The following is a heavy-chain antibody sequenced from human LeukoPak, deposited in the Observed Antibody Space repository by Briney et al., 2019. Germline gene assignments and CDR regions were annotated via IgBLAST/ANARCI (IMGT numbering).Heavy chain of an antibody. D-gene: IGHD2-21*02. J-gene: IGHJ4*02. Sequence: PGGSLRLSCAASGFTFSDYYMSWIRQAPGKGLEWVSYISSSSSYTNYADSVKGRFTISRDNAKNSLYLQMNSLRAEDTAVYFCARSDYCGGDCYSSLSNYWGQGTLVTVSS. V-gene: IGHV3-11*06. CDR1: GFTFSDYY. CDR2: ISSSSSYT. CDR3: ARSDYCGGDCYSSLSNY.